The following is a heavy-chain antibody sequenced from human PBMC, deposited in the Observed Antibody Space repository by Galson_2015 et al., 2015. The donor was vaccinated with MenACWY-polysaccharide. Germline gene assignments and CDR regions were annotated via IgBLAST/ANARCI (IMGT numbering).Heavy chain of an antibody. CDR3: ARGSSSSWYESAGLYYYGMDV. V-gene: IGHV3-30-3*01. J-gene: IGHJ6*02. Sequence: SLRLSCAASGFTFSSYAMHWVRQAPGKGLEWVAVISYDGSNKYYADSVKGRFTISRDNSKNTLYLQMNSLRAEDTAVYYCARGSSSSWYESAGLYYYGMDVWGQGTTVTVSS. CDR2: ISYDGSNK. D-gene: IGHD6-13*01. CDR1: GFTFSSYA.